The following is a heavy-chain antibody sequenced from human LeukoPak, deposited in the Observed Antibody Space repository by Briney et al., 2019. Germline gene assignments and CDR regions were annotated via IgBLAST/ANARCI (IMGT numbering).Heavy chain of an antibody. CDR2: INHSGIT. D-gene: IGHD4-17*01. Sequence: SETLSLTCAVYGGSFSYYYWSWIRQPPGKGLEWIGEINHSGITNYNPSLKSRVTISADTSKNQFSLKLTSVTAADTAVYYCANPARDFADSGAITWWGQGTLVTVSS. V-gene: IGHV4-34*01. CDR3: ANPARDFADSGAITW. CDR1: GGSFSYYY. J-gene: IGHJ4*02.